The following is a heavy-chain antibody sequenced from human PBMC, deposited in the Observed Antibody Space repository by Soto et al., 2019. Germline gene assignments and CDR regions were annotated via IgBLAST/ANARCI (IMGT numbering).Heavy chain of an antibody. V-gene: IGHV4-31*03. CDR2: IYYTGTI. Sequence: SETLSLTCTVSGDSISSSSNYYWGWIRQHPGKGLEWIGYIYYTGTIYYSPSLKGRVSLSVDTSKSQFSLSLRSVTAADTAVYYCARITLDTNNYKWFDPWGQGTLATVSS. CDR1: GDSISSSSNYY. CDR3: ARITLDTNNYKWFDP. J-gene: IGHJ5*02. D-gene: IGHD1-20*01.